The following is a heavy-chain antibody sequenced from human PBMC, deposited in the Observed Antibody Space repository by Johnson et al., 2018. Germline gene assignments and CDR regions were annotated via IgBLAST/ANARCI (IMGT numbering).Heavy chain of an antibody. CDR1: GFTFSDYY. Sequence: VQLVESGGGLVKPGGSLRLSCAASGFTFSDYYMSWIRQAPGKGLEWVSYISDSSPTIYYADSVKGRFTISRDKAKNSLYLQMNSRRAEDTAVYYCARVEQQSFYDSYYYYMDVWGKGTTVTVSS. CDR2: ISDSSPTI. V-gene: IGHV3-11*04. D-gene: IGHD3-16*01. J-gene: IGHJ6*03. CDR3: ARVEQQSFYDSYYYYMDV.